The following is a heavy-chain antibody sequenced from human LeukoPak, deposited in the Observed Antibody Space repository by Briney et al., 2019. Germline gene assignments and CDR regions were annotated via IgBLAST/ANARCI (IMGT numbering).Heavy chain of an antibody. CDR3: AKAGSYSGSYPKGDY. V-gene: IGHV3-30*02. Sequence: HSGGSLRLSCAASGFTFSSYGMHWVRQAPGKGLEWVAFIRYDGSNKYYADSVKGRFTISRDNSKNTLYLQMNSLRAEDTAVYYCAKAGSYSGSYPKGDYWGQGTLVTVSS. CDR2: IRYDGSNK. J-gene: IGHJ4*02. D-gene: IGHD1-26*01. CDR1: GFTFSSYG.